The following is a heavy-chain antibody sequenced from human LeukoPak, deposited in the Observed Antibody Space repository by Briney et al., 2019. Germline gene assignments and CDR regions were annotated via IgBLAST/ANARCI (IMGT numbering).Heavy chain of an antibody. V-gene: IGHV1-18*01. CDR1: GYTFTSYG. CDR2: ISAYNGNT. J-gene: IGHJ4*02. Sequence: ASVKVSCKASGYTFTSYGISWVRQAPGQGLEWMGWISAYNGNTNYAQKLQGRVTMTTDTSTSTAYMELRSLRSDDTAVYYCARSHIVVVPAELDYWGQGTLVTVSS. CDR3: ARSHIVVVPAELDY. D-gene: IGHD2-2*01.